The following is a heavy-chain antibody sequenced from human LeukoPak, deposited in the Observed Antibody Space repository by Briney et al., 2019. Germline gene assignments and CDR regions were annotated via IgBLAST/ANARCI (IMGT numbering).Heavy chain of an antibody. Sequence: PSETLSLTFTVSGDSINSSSYYWAWIRQPPGKGLEWIGNIYYSGSTYYNPSLKSRVTISVDTSKNQFSLKLSSVTAADTAVYYCARELAMAGVDIWGQGTMVTVSS. D-gene: IGHD5-18*01. CDR3: ARELAMAGVDI. CDR1: GDSINSSSYY. J-gene: IGHJ3*02. V-gene: IGHV4-39*07. CDR2: IYYSGST.